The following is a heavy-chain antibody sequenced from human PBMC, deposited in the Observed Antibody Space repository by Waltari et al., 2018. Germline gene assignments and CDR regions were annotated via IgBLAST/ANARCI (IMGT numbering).Heavy chain of an antibody. J-gene: IGHJ6*03. D-gene: IGHD2-15*01. V-gene: IGHV4-59*01. CDR2: IYYSGST. CDR3: AGARYCSGGSCYSPYYYYYYYMDV. Sequence: QVQLQESGPGLVKPSETLSLTCTVSGGSISSYYWSWIRQPPGKGLEWIGYIYYSGSTNYNPSLKSRVTISVDTSKNQFSLKLSSVTAADTAVYYCAGARYCSGGSCYSPYYYYYYYMDVWGKGTTVTVSS. CDR1: GGSISSYY.